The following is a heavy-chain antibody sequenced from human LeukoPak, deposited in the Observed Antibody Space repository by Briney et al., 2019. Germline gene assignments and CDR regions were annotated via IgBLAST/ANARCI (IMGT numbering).Heavy chain of an antibody. CDR3: ASGYSSSWYYLDY. J-gene: IGHJ4*02. Sequence: SETLSLTCAVSCGSFNGYYWSWIGQPPGERLELIGEIKHSGSTSYNASIKSRVTISVDTSKKQSSLKLSSVPAADTAVYYCASGYSSSWYYLDYWGQGTLVTVSS. CDR1: CGSFNGYY. D-gene: IGHD6-13*01. V-gene: IGHV4-34*01. CDR2: IKHSGST.